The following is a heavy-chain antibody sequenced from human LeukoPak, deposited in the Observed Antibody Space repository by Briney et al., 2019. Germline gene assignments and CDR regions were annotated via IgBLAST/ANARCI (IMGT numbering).Heavy chain of an antibody. Sequence: SETLSLTCTVSGGSISSSSYYWGWIRQPPGKGLEWIGSIYYSGSTYYNPSLKSRVTISVDTSKNQFSLKLSSVTAADTAVYYCARERYYDFWSGYPYFDYWGQGTLVTVSS. D-gene: IGHD3-3*01. CDR3: ARERYYDFWSGYPYFDY. V-gene: IGHV4-39*07. CDR2: IYYSGST. CDR1: GGSISSSSYY. J-gene: IGHJ4*02.